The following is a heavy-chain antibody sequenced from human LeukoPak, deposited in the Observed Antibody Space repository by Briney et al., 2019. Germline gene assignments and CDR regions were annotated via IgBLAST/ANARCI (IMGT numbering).Heavy chain of an antibody. CDR1: GLTFSNYS. CDR2: ISGSGDST. V-gene: IGHV3-23*01. CDR3: AKEKQRNFDY. J-gene: IGHJ4*02. Sequence: GGSLRLSCAASGLTFSNYSMSWVRHAPGKVLEWVSGISGSGDSTYYGDSVKGRFTISRDNSKNTLYLQMNSLRAEDTAVYYCAKEKQRNFDYWGQGTLVTVSS.